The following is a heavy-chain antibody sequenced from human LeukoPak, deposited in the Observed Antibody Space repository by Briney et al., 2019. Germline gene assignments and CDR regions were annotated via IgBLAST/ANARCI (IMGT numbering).Heavy chain of an antibody. D-gene: IGHD3-22*01. Sequence: SETLSLTCAVSGGSISSGGYSWSWIRQPPGKGLEWIGYIYHSGSTYYNPSLKSRVTISVDRSKNQFSLKLSSVTAADTAVYYCARAVYYYDSSGFDYWGQGTLVTVSS. CDR1: GGSISSGGYS. V-gene: IGHV4-30-2*01. CDR2: IYHSGST. CDR3: ARAVYYYDSSGFDY. J-gene: IGHJ4*02.